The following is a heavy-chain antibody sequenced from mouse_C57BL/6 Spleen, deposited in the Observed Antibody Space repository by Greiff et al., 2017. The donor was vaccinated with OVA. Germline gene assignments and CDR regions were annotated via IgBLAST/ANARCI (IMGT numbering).Heavy chain of an antibody. D-gene: IGHD1-1*01. CDR3: ARSQRYYYAMDY. CDR2: IDPSDSYT. Sequence: QVQLQQPGAELVMPGASVKLSCKASGYTFTSYWMHWVKQRPGQGLEWIGEIDPSDSYTNYNQKFKGKSTLTVDKSSSTAYMQLSSLTSEDSAVYYCARSQRYYYAMDYWGQGTSVTVSS. CDR1: GYTFTSYW. J-gene: IGHJ4*01. V-gene: IGHV1-69*01.